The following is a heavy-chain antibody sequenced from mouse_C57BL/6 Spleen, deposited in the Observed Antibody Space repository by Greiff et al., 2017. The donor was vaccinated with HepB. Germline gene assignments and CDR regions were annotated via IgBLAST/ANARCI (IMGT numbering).Heavy chain of an antibody. D-gene: IGHD1-1*01. J-gene: IGHJ1*03. CDR3: ARNYYGSSYVGWYFDV. Sequence: VKLVESGPGLVAPSQSLSITCTVSGFSLTSYAISWVRQPPGKGLEWLGVIWTGGGTNYNSALKSRLSISKDNSKSQVFLKMNSLQTDDTARYYCARNYYGSSYVGWYFDVWGTGTTVTVSS. CDR1: GFSLTSYA. CDR2: IWTGGGT. V-gene: IGHV2-9-1*01.